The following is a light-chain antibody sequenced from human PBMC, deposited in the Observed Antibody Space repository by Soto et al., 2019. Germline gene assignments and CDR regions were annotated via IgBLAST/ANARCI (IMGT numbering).Light chain of an antibody. V-gene: IGKV3-15*01. J-gene: IGKJ1*01. CDR1: QSISNK. CDR3: QQYNNWPRT. CDR2: GAS. Sequence: DIVMTQSPATLYVSPGERANLSCRASQSISNKLVWYQQKLGQAPRLLIYGASTRATGIPARFSGSGSGTEFTLTISSLQSEDFAVYYCQQYNNWPRTFGQGTKVAIK.